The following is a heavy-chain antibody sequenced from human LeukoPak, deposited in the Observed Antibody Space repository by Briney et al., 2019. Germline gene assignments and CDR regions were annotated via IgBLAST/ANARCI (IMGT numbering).Heavy chain of an antibody. CDR2: IDANGAGT. CDR3: AKDPGITMIVVVSYFDY. D-gene: IGHD3-22*01. J-gene: IGHJ4*02. CDR1: GFTFSSYA. Sequence: GGSLRLSCAASGFTFSSYAMTWVRQAPGKGLEWVSSIDANGAGTFYADSVKGRFSISRDNAKNTLGLQMHSLTAEDTAVYYCAKDPGITMIVVVSYFDYWGQGTLVTVSS. V-gene: IGHV3-23*01.